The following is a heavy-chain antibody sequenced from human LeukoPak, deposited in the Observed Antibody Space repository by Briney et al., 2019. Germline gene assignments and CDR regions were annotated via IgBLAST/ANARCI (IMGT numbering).Heavy chain of an antibody. Sequence: GGSLRLSCAASGFTFSSYAMHWVRQAPGKGLEWVAVISYDGGNKYYADSVKGRFTISRDNSKNTLYLQMNSLRAEDTAVYYCASFRRGSMVRGGNYFDYWGQGTLVTVSS. J-gene: IGHJ4*02. CDR1: GFTFSSYA. CDR3: ASFRRGSMVRGGNYFDY. D-gene: IGHD3-10*01. CDR2: ISYDGGNK. V-gene: IGHV3-30*04.